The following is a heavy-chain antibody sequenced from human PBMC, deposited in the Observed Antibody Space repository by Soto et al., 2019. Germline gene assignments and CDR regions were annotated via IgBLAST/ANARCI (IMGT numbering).Heavy chain of an antibody. D-gene: IGHD2-15*01. V-gene: IGHV3-30-3*01. CDR2: ISYDGSNK. Sequence: GCLSLSCAAAGFSLSGYGMAWVRQAPGKGLEWVAVISYDGSNKYYADSVKGRFTISRDNSKNTLYLQMNSLRAEDTAVYYCTSGRGISDDWGQRTLVSVSS. J-gene: IGHJ4*02. CDR3: TSGRGISDD. CDR1: GFSLSGYG.